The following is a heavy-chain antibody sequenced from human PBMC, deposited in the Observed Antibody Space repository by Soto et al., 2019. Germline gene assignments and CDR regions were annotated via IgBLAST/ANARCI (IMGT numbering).Heavy chain of an antibody. CDR3: ARDHDRSSGWEPDY. CDR2: ISYDGSNK. Sequence: GGSLRLSCAASGFTFSSYAMHWVRQAPGKGLEWVAVISYDGSNKYYADSVKGRFTISRDNSKNTLYLQMNSLRAEDTAVYYCARDHDRSSGWEPDYWGQGTLVTVSS. D-gene: IGHD6-19*01. J-gene: IGHJ4*02. V-gene: IGHV3-30-3*01. CDR1: GFTFSSYA.